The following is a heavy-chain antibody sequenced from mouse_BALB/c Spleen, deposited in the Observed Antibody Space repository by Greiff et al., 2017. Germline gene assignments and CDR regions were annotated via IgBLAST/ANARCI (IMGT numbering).Heavy chain of an antibody. D-gene: IGHD2-14*01. J-gene: IGHJ4*01. CDR1: GYTFTSYW. CDR2: IDPSDSYT. V-gene: IGHV1-69*02. CDR3: ARSYRYENYAMDY. Sequence: VQLQQPGAELVKPGASVKLSCKASGYTFTSYWMHWVKQRPGQGLEWIGEIDPSDSYTNYNQKFKGKATLTVDKSSSTAYMQLSSLTSEDSAVYYCARSYRYENYAMDYWGQGTSVTVSS.